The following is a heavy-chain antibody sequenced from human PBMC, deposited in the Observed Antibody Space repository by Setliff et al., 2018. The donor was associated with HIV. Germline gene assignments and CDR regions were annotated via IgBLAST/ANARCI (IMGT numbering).Heavy chain of an antibody. D-gene: IGHD3-9*01. CDR3: ARDPSQYLDFLFDPQPFNV. V-gene: IGHV4-34*01. CDR2: INRSGSA. Sequence: PSETLSLTCAVYGGSSSGHSWTWIRQPPGKGLEWIGEINRSGSANYNRSLKSRVTMSVDTSKRQFSLKLDSVTAADTAIYYCARDPSQYLDFLFDPQPFNVWGHGTMVTVSS. CDR1: GGSSSGHS. J-gene: IGHJ3*01.